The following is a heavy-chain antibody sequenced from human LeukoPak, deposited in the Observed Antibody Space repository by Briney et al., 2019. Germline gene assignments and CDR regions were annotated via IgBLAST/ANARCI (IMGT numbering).Heavy chain of an antibody. Sequence: PSETLSLTCAVYGGSFSGYYWSWIRQPPGKGLEWIGEINHSGSTNYNPSLKSRVTISVDTSKNQFSLKLSSVTAADTAVYYCARPHYVWGSYRYRGAFDIWGQGTMVTVSS. D-gene: IGHD3-16*02. CDR3: ARPHYVWGSYRYRGAFDI. J-gene: IGHJ3*02. V-gene: IGHV4-34*01. CDR2: INHSGST. CDR1: GGSFSGYY.